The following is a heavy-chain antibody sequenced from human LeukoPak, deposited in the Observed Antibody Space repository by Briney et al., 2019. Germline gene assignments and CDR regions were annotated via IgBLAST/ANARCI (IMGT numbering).Heavy chain of an antibody. D-gene: IGHD3-10*01. V-gene: IGHV2-5*01. Sequence: VALIYSNGDKRYSPPLESRLTITKDTSENQVVLTMTNMDPVDTATYYCANLFSSGIYGYDSWGQGTLVTVSS. J-gene: IGHJ5*01. CDR3: ANLFSSGIYGYDS. CDR2: IYSNGDK.